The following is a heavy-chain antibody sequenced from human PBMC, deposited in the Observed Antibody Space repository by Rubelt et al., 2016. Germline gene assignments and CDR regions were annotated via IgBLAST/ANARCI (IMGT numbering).Heavy chain of an antibody. D-gene: IGHD4-11*01. V-gene: IGHV7-4-1*02. CDR3: AGDSDSASKINY. Sequence: QVQLVQSGSELKNTGASVRVSCKASENTFSSYAISWVRQAPGQGLEWLGWITTYTGNPTYAHGFTGHFVFSLDTSVTTAYLQINNLRTEDTAVYYCAGDSDSASKINYWGQGSLVTVSS. J-gene: IGHJ4*02. CDR1: ENTFSSYA. CDR2: ITTYTGNP.